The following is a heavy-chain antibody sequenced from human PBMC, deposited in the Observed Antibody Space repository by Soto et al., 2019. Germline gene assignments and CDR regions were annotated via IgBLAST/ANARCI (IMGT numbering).Heavy chain of an antibody. V-gene: IGHV3-53*04. Sequence: EVQLVESGGGLVQPGGSLRLSCAASGFTVSSNYMSWVRQAPGKGLEWDSIIYSGGSTYYADSVNGGFTISRHNSNNTMSLQMNSLRAEDTAVYYCASVVYCSGGSCYSFDRWGQGTLVTVSS. D-gene: IGHD2-15*01. CDR3: ASVVYCSGGSCYSFDR. CDR1: GFTVSSNY. CDR2: IYSGGST. J-gene: IGHJ4*02.